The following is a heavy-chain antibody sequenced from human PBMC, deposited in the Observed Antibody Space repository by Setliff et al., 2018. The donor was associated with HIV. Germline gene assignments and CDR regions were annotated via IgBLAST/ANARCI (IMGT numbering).Heavy chain of an antibody. J-gene: IGHJ4*02. Sequence: GGSLRLSCGASGFAVSSFGMHWVRQVPGKGLEWVAVIWNDGSNQFYADSVEGRFTISRDISKNTLYLQMNSLRAEDTAVYYCTKERYGSTGYDFWGQGTLVTVSS. CDR3: TKERYGSTGYDF. CDR1: GFAVSSFG. D-gene: IGHD3-22*01. CDR2: IWNDGSNQ. V-gene: IGHV3-33*06.